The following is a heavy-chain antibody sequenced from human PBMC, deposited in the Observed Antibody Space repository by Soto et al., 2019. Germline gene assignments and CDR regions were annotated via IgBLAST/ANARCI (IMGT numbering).Heavy chain of an antibody. V-gene: IGHV4-61*01. J-gene: IGHJ2*01. CDR2: IYYSGNT. CDR1: GGSVSSGSYY. D-gene: IGHD1-26*01. CDR3: GGERGPGVGATSWYFDL. Sequence: QVQLQESGPGLVKPSETLSLTCTVSGGSVSSGSYYWSWIRQPPGKGLEWIGYIYYSGNTNYNPSLKSRVTTSVDASENRCAVRLGCVTAADTAVYGWGGERGPGVGATSWYFDLWGRGTLVTVSS.